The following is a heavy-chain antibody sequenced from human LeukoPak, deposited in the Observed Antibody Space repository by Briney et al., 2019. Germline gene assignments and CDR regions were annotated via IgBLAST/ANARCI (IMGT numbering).Heavy chain of an antibody. Sequence: GGSLRLSCSASGFSFSSYAIHWVRRAPGKGMDSVSAISSDGGSTYYEDSVRGRFTISRDNSKNTLSLQMSSLRVEDTAVYYCVPGGTAMAGTGYWGQGTLVTVSS. J-gene: IGHJ4*02. CDR3: VPGGTAMAGTGY. CDR1: GFSFSSYA. D-gene: IGHD6-19*01. CDR2: ISSDGGST. V-gene: IGHV3-64D*09.